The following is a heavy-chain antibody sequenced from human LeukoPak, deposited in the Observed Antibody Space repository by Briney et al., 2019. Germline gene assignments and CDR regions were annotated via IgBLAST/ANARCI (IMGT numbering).Heavy chain of an antibody. CDR1: GFTFRTYA. D-gene: IGHD3-9*01. J-gene: IGHJ4*02. Sequence: GGSLRLSCAASGFTFRTYAMSWVRQAPGKGLEWVAVISYDGSNKYYADSVKGRFTISRDNSKNTLYLQMNSLRAEDTAVYYCARTYYDILTGSSVDYWGQGTLVTVSS. V-gene: IGHV3-30-3*01. CDR2: ISYDGSNK. CDR3: ARTYYDILTGSSVDY.